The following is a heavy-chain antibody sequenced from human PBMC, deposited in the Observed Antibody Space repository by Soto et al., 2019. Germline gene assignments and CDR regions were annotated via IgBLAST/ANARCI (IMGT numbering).Heavy chain of an antibody. CDR2: INGDGSDT. J-gene: IGHJ4*02. Sequence: EVQLVASGGGLVKPGGSLRLSCAASGFTLSSYWMHWVRQAPGKGLMWVSHINGDGSDTSYAASVKGRFTISRDNAKNTVYLQMNSVRVEDTAVYYCARDTPTFGVDYWGQGTLVTVSS. V-gene: IGHV3-74*01. D-gene: IGHD3-10*01. CDR3: ARDTPTFGVDY. CDR1: GFTLSSYW.